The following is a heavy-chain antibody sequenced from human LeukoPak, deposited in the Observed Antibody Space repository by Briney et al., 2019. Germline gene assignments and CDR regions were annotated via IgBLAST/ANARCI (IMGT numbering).Heavy chain of an antibody. J-gene: IGHJ4*02. Sequence: GESLRLSCEASGFTFSNYDMHWVRQAPGKGLEWLATVWYDGSDKYYADSVKGRFTVSRDNSKNTLYLQMNSLRADDTAVYYCARDLNREDFDYWGQGTLVAVSS. CDR2: VWYDGSDK. CDR3: ARDLNREDFDY. D-gene: IGHD3-9*01. CDR1: GFTFSNYD. V-gene: IGHV3-33*01.